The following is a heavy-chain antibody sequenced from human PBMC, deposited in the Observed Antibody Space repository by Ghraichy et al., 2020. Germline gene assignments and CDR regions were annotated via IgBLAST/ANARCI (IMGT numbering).Heavy chain of an antibody. V-gene: IGHV3-23*01. D-gene: IGHD3-3*01. CDR3: AKALSSFFGVTMD. CDR2: IRSSGTST. Sequence: GGSLRLSCVASGFTFSNVAMTWVRQAPGKGLEWVSTIRSSGTSTYYADSVKGRFTISRDNSKDTVYLQMNSLRGDDTAVYYCAKALSSFFGVTMDWGQGTLVNVSS. CDR1: GFTFSNVA. J-gene: IGHJ1*01.